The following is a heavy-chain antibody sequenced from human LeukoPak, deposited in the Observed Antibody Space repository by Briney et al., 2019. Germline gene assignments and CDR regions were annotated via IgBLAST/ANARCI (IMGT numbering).Heavy chain of an antibody. Sequence: SETLSLTCTVSGGSISSSSYYWGWIRQPPGKGLEWIGSIYYSGSTYYNPSLKSRVTISVDTSKNQFSLKLSSVTAADTAVYYCARGIETMVRGEPVWWFDPWGQGTLVTVSS. CDR3: ARGIETMVRGEPVWWFDP. V-gene: IGHV4-39*01. J-gene: IGHJ5*02. CDR2: IYYSGST. D-gene: IGHD3-10*01. CDR1: GGSISSSSYY.